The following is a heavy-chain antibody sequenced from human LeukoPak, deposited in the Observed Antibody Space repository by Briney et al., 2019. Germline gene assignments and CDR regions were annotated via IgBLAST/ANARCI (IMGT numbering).Heavy chain of an antibody. CDR1: GYSISSGYF. D-gene: IGHD3-22*01. V-gene: IGHV4-38-2*01. CDR2: IHHDGIT. J-gene: IGHJ5*02. Sequence: SETLSLTCGISGYSISSGYFWGWIRQPPEKGLEWIGNIHHDGITYYNPSLKSRVTISLDPSKNQFSLKLTSVAAADTALYHCARVHYYDASDYSTSNWFDPWGQGTLVTVSS. CDR3: ARVHYYDASDYSTSNWFDP.